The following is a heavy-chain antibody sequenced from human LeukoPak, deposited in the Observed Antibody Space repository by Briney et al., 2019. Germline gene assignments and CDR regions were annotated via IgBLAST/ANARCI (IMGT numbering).Heavy chain of an antibody. CDR1: GGSIFSSNSY. J-gene: IGHJ4*02. V-gene: IGHV4-39*01. CDR2: IYYSGNT. Sequence: PSETLFLTCTVSGGSIFSSNSYWGWIRQPPGKGLEWIGSIYYSGNTHYNASLKSRVTISVDTSKNQFSLKLSSVTAADTAVYYCARGGRITIFGVVIILGGYFDYWGQGTLVTVSS. CDR3: ARGGRITIFGVVIILGGYFDY. D-gene: IGHD3-3*01.